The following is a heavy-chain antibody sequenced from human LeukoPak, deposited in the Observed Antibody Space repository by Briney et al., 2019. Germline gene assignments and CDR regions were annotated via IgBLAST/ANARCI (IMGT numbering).Heavy chain of an antibody. Sequence: GGSLRLSCAASGFTFSNYTMSWVRQAPGKGLEWVSGISGSGGSTYYADSLKGRFTISRDNSKNTLDLQMNSLRAEDTAIYYCAKDPRYCSSSRCYPSNWFDPWGQGTLVTVSS. CDR3: AKDPRYCSSSRCYPSNWFDP. CDR2: ISGSGGST. D-gene: IGHD2-2*01. V-gene: IGHV3-23*01. J-gene: IGHJ5*02. CDR1: GFTFSNYT.